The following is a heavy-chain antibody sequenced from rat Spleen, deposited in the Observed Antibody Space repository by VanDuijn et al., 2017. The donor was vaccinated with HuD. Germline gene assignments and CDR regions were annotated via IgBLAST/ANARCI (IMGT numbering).Heavy chain of an antibody. CDR2: IIYDGSRT. CDR3: ARGGFFRY. D-gene: IGHD1-6*01. V-gene: IGHV5-17*01. CDR1: GFTFSSFP. J-gene: IGHJ2*01. Sequence: EVQLVESGGGLVQPGGSLIFSCAASGFTFSSFPMAWVRQAPTKGLEWVSTIIYDGSRTFYRDSVKGRFTISRDNAKSTLSLQMNILRSEDTATYYCARGGFFRYWGQGVMVTVSS.